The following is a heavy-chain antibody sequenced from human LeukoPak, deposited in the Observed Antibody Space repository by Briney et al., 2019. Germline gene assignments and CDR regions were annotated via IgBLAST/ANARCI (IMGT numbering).Heavy chain of an antibody. CDR2: MSSSSNTI. V-gene: IGHV3-48*04. CDR1: GLTFSDYS. CDR3: TRGIRWELLFNF. Sequence: GGSLRLSCAASGLTFSDYSMDWVRQAPGKGLEWISYMSSSSNTIHYADSVKGRFTISRDNAKNSLFLQMDSLRVEDTAVYYCTRGIRWELLFNFWGQGSLVIVSS. D-gene: IGHD1-26*01. J-gene: IGHJ4*02.